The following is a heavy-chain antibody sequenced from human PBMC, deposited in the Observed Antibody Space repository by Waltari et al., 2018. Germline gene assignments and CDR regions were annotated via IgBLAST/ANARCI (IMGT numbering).Heavy chain of an antibody. J-gene: IGHJ6*03. CDR1: GFTFRSYG. CDR3: AKTSPSSWYLDYYYYMDV. CDR2: IRNNGSKK. D-gene: IGHD6-13*01. V-gene: IGHV3-30*02. Sequence: VQLVESGGGVVQPGGSLRLSCAASGFTFRSYGMHWVRQAPCKGLEWVAVIRNNGSKKYYADSVKRRFTISRDNSKNTLYLQMNSLRAEETAVYYCAKTSPSSWYLDYYYYMDVWGKGTTVTVSS.